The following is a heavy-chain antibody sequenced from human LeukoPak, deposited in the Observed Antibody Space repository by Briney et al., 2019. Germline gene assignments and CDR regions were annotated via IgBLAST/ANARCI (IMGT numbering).Heavy chain of an antibody. D-gene: IGHD7-27*01. CDR2: INHSGST. Sequence: SEILSLTCAVYGGSFSGYYWSWIRQPPGKGREWIVEINHSGSTNYNPSLKSRVTISVDTSKNQFSLKLSSVTAADTAVYYCARGQNWGSYFDYWGQGTLVTVSS. V-gene: IGHV4-34*01. CDR3: ARGQNWGSYFDY. CDR1: GGSFSGYY. J-gene: IGHJ4*02.